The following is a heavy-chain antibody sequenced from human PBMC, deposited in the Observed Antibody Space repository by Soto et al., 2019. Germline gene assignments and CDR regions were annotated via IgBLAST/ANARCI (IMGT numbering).Heavy chain of an antibody. V-gene: IGHV5-51*01. CDR2: IYPSDSDT. J-gene: IGHJ4*02. CDR1: EYNFAGYW. CDR3: ARGGVSTRTFDY. D-gene: IGHD3-3*01. Sequence: GESLKSSCKGSEYNFAGYWIACVRQMPGKGLELMGIIYPSDSDTRYRPSFQGQVTISADKSISSAYLQWSSLRASDTAMYYCARGGVSTRTFDYWGQGTPVTVSS.